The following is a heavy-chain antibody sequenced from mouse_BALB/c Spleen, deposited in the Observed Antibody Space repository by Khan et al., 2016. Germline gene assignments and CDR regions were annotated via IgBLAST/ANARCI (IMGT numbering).Heavy chain of an antibody. J-gene: IGHJ4*01. CDR3: ARTPTAYYAMDY. CDR2: IIYSGST. Sequence: EVQLQESGPGLVKPSQSLSLTCTVTGYSITSDYAWNWIRQFPGNKLEWMGYIIYSGSTRYYPSLKSRISVTRDTSKNQFFLQLNSVTTEDIATYYCARTPTAYYAMDYWCQGTSVTVSS. CDR1: GYSITSDYA. D-gene: IGHD1-2*01. V-gene: IGHV3-2*02.